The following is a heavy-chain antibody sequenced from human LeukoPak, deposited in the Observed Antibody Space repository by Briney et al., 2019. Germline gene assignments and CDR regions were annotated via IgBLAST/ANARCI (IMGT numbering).Heavy chain of an antibody. V-gene: IGHV3-23*01. Sequence: PGGSLRLSCTASGFTFSSYAMSWVRQAPGKGLDWVSAITGSGDSTYYADSVKGRFTISRDNSKNTLYLQMNNLRAEDTALYYCAKDRVPRYSGCGLSDDWGQGTLVTVSA. D-gene: IGHD5-12*01. J-gene: IGHJ4*02. CDR1: GFTFSSYA. CDR3: AKDRVPRYSGCGLSDD. CDR2: ITGSGDST.